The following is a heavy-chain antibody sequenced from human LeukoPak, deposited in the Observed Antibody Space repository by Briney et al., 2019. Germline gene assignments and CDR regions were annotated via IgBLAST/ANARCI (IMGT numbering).Heavy chain of an antibody. CDR2: ISSNGGST. J-gene: IGHJ4*02. CDR1: GFTFSTYA. Sequence: PGGSLRLSCSASGFTFSTYAMHWVRQAPGKGLEHVSAISSNGGSTYYADSVKGRFTISRDNSKNTLYPQMSSLRAEDTAMYYCVNGDQSSWYRTLLYWGQGTLVTVSS. D-gene: IGHD6-13*01. CDR3: VNGDQSSWYRTLLY. V-gene: IGHV3-64D*06.